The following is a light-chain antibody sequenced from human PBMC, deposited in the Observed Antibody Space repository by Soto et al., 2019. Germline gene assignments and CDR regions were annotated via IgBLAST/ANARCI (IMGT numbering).Light chain of an antibody. CDR2: EVS. Sequence: QSALTQPASVSGSPGQSITISCTGTSSDVGGYNYVSWYQQHPGKAPKLLISEVSNRPSGVSTRCSGSTSGNTASLTISGHLAEDEAAYYCTSYTSTISHVLFGGGTKLTVL. CDR3: TSYTSTISHVL. J-gene: IGLJ2*01. V-gene: IGLV2-14*03. CDR1: SSDVGGYNY.